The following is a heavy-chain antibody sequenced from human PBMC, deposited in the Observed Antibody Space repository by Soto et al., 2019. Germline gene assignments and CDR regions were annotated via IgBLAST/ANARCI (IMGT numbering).Heavy chain of an antibody. CDR1: GFSLSTSEVG. CDR2: IYWDDDK. D-gene: IGHD3-9*01. J-gene: IGHJ4*02. Sequence: QITLKESGPTLVKPTQTLTLTCTFSGFSLSTSEVGVGWIRQPPGKALEWLALIYWDDDKRYSPSLKSRLTVTQDTSKNQVVLTMTNMDPLDTATYYCAHRFDWYYFDYWGQGTLVTVSS. V-gene: IGHV2-5*02. CDR3: AHRFDWYYFDY.